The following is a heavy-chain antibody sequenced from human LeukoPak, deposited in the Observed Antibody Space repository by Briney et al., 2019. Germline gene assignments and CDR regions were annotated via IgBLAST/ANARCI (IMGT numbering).Heavy chain of an antibody. CDR3: ARIDPVGRT. CDR1: GFIVGEYG. V-gene: IGHV3-20*04. D-gene: IGHD1-26*01. J-gene: IGHJ4*02. Sequence: GDSLRLSCSGSGFIVGEYGMSWVRQPPGKGLQWVSGISRSGATTGYADSVKGRFTISRDNAKNIVYLQMDRLRAEDTALYYCARIDPVGRTWGQGTLVIVSA. CDR2: ISRSGATT.